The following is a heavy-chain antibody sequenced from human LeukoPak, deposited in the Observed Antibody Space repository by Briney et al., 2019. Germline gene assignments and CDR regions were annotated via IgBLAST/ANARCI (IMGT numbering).Heavy chain of an antibody. CDR3: ARSSYSSSSSV. V-gene: IGHV3-7*03. J-gene: IGHJ3*01. Sequence: GGSLRLSCAVSGFTFSGFWMSWSRQAPGKGLEWVASINSDGSEGYYADVVKGRFIISRDNAKNSLYLQINSLRADDTAVYYCARSSYSSSSSVWGQGTMVTVSS. CDR1: GFTFSGFW. D-gene: IGHD6-6*01. CDR2: INSDGSEG.